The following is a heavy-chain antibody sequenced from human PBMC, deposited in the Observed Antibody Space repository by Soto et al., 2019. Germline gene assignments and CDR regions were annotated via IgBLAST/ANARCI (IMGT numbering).Heavy chain of an antibody. V-gene: IGHV3-33*01. CDR2: IWHDGNNK. Sequence: VGSLRLSCAASGFTFSNYGMHWVRQAPGKGLEWVAIIWHDGNNKYYADSVRGRFIISRDNSKNRLYLQMNSLRAEDTAVYYCASDLVGASDSYGLDVWGQGTPVTVSS. CDR3: ASDLVGASDSYGLDV. J-gene: IGHJ6*02. D-gene: IGHD1-26*01. CDR1: GFTFSNYG.